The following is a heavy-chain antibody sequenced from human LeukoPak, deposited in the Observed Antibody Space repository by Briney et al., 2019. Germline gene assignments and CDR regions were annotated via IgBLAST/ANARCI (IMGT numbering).Heavy chain of an antibody. V-gene: IGHV3-15*01. D-gene: IGHD3-22*01. CDR3: TTDTSGYSAFDI. CDR2: IKSKTDGGTT. CDR1: GFTFSNAW. Sequence: GGSLRLSCAASGFTFSNAWMSWVRQAPGKGLEWVGRIKSKTDGGTTDYAAPAKGRFTISRDDSKNTLYLQMNSLKTEDTAVYYCTTDTSGYSAFDIWGQGTMVTVSS. J-gene: IGHJ3*02.